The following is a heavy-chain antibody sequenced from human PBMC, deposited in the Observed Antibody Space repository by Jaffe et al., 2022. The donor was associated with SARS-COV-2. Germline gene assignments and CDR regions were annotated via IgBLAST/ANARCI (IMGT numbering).Heavy chain of an antibody. CDR2: IYNSGTT. Sequence: QVQLQESGPGLVKPSQTLSLTCSVSGGSISSSGLFWHWIRQRPGKGLEWIGNIYNSGTTNYKPSLESRLSISLDTSKNQFSLKVNSVTAADTAVYYCAGENHASGIGSLDYWGQGTLVTVSS. J-gene: IGHJ4*02. V-gene: IGHV4-31*03. CDR3: AGENHASGIGSLDY. CDR1: GGSISSSGLF. D-gene: IGHD3-10*01.